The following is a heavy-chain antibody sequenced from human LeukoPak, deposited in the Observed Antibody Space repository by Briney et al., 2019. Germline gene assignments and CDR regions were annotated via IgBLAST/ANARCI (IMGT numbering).Heavy chain of an antibody. Sequence: GGSLRLSCAASGFTFSSYSMNWVRQAPGKGLEWVSYISSSSSTIYYADSVKGRFTISRDNSKKTLYLQMNSLRAEDTSVYFCAKESGTARPFDSWGQGILVTVSS. CDR2: ISSSSSTI. J-gene: IGHJ4*02. D-gene: IGHD5-18*01. CDR1: GFTFSSYS. CDR3: AKESGTARPFDS. V-gene: IGHV3-48*01.